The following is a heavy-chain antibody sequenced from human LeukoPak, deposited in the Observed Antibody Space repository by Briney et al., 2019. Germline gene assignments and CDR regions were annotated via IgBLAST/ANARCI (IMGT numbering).Heavy chain of an antibody. CDR2: ISSSSSTI. CDR3: ARVRSLNDAFDI. Sequence: GGSLRLSCAASGFTFSSYSMNWVRQAPGKGLEWVSYISSSSSTIYYADSVKGRLTISRDNAKNSLYLQMNSLRAEDTAVYYCARVRSLNDAFDIWGQGTMVTVSS. CDR1: GFTFSSYS. J-gene: IGHJ3*02. V-gene: IGHV3-48*04. D-gene: IGHD3-16*02.